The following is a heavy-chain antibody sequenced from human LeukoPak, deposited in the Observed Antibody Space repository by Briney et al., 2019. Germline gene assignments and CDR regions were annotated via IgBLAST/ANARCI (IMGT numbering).Heavy chain of an antibody. CDR1: GYTFTSYY. D-gene: IGHD3-22*01. J-gene: IGHJ4*02. CDR2: INPSDGST. V-gene: IGHV1-46*01. Sequence: ASVKVSCKASGYTFTSYYLYWVRQAPGQGLEWMGIINPSDGSTNYAQKVQGRVTLARDNSTSTLYMELSSLRSEHPAVSFCERDSYSDTSGFCLYYWGQGTLLTVSS. CDR3: ERDSYSDTSGFCLYY.